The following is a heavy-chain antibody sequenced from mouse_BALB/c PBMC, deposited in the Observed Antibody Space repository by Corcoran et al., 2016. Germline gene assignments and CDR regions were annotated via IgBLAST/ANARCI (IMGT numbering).Heavy chain of an antibody. CDR3: ARGWDARYFDV. CDR2: INTHSGVP. V-gene: IGHV9-4*02. D-gene: IGHD4-1*01. J-gene: IGHJ1*01. CDR1: GYTFTTAG. Sequence: QIQLVQSGPELKKPGETVRISCKASGYTFTTAGMQWVQKMPGKGLKWIGWINTHSGVPKYAEDFKGRFAFSLETSASTAYLQISNLKNEDTATYVCARGWDARYFDVWGAGTTVTVSS.